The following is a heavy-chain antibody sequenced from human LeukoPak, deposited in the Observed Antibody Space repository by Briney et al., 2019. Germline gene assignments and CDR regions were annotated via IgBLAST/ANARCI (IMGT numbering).Heavy chain of an antibody. V-gene: IGHV2-5*02. CDR3: AHSALYYYGSGSYSRWFDP. CDR1: GFSLSTSGVG. CDR2: IYWDDDK. Sequence: SGPTLVNPTQTLTLTCTFSGFSLSTSGVGVGWIRQPPGKALEWLALIYWDDDKRYSPTLKSRLTITKDTSKNQVVLTMTNMDPVDTATYYCAHSALYYYGSGSYSRWFDPWGQGTLVTVSS. D-gene: IGHD3-10*01. J-gene: IGHJ5*02.